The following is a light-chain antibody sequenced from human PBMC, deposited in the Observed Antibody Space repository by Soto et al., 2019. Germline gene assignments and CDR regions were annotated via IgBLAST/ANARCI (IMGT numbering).Light chain of an antibody. V-gene: IGKV3-15*01. CDR1: QSVSSL. J-gene: IGKJ2*01. CDR3: QQYHYWPYT. CDR2: STS. Sequence: VLTQSPATLSVSPGERVTLSCRASQSVSSLLAWYQQKPGQAPRLLIYSTSTRATGIPARFSGSGSGTESTLTISSLQSEDFAIYYCQQYHYWPYTFGQGTNLEIK.